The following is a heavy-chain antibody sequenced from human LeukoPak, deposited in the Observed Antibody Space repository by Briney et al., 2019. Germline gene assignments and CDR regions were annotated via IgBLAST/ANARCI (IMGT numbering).Heavy chain of an antibody. D-gene: IGHD3-22*01. Sequence: SVKVSCKASGGTFSSYTISWVRQAPGQGLEWMGRIFPILGIANYAQKFQGRVTITADKSTSTAYMELSSLRSEDTAVYYCARAPMDYDSSGSYYFDYWGQGTLVTVSS. CDR3: ARAPMDYDSSGSYYFDY. CDR1: GGTFSSYT. CDR2: IFPILGIA. V-gene: IGHV1-69*02. J-gene: IGHJ4*02.